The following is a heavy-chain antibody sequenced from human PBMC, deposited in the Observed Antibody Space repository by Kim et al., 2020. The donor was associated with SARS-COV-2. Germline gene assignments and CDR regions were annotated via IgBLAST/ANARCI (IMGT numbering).Heavy chain of an antibody. Sequence: GGSLRLSCAASGFTFSSYGMHWVRQAPGKGLEWVAVIWYDGSNKYYADSVKGRFTISRDNSKNTLYLQMNSLRAEDTAVYYCARDSRPLIAVADFDYWGQGTLVTVSS. CDR1: GFTFSSYG. CDR3: ARDSRPLIAVADFDY. D-gene: IGHD6-19*01. CDR2: IWYDGSNK. J-gene: IGHJ4*02. V-gene: IGHV3-33*01.